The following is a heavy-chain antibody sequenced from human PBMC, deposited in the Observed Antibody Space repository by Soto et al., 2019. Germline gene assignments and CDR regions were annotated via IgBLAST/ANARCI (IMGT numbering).Heavy chain of an antibody. V-gene: IGHV3-30-3*01. CDR1: GFTFTSYA. CDR2: ISYDGSNK. Sequence: QVQLVESGGGVVQPGRSLRLSCAASGFTFTSYAMHWVRQAPGKGLEWVAVISYDGSNKYYADSVKGRFTISRDTSKNTLYLQMNSLRAEDTAVYYCAREPTLLWIGDEAFDIWGQGTMVTVS. D-gene: IGHD3-10*01. J-gene: IGHJ3*02. CDR3: AREPTLLWIGDEAFDI.